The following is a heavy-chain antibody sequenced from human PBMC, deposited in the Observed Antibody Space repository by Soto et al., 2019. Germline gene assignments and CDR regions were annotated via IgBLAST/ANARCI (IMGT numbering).Heavy chain of an antibody. D-gene: IGHD1-26*01. V-gene: IGHV4-34*01. CDR3: ASLRGSYDYYGMDV. Sequence: SETLSLTCAVYGGSFSGYYWSWIRQPPGKGLEWIGEINHSGSTNYNPSLKSRVTISVYTSKNQFSLKLSSVTAADTAVYYCASLRGSYDYYGMDVWGQGTTVTVSS. CDR2: INHSGST. J-gene: IGHJ6*02. CDR1: GGSFSGYY.